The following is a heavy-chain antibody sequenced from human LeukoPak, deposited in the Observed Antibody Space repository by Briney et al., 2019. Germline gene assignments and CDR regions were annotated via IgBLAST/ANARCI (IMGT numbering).Heavy chain of an antibody. V-gene: IGHV2-5*02. CDR2: IYWDDDK. D-gene: IGHD2-2*01. Sequence: ESGPTLVNPTQPLTLTCTVSGFSLSTSGVGVGWIRQPPVKALEGLALIYWDDDKRYSPSLKSRLTITKDTSKNQVVLTMTNMDPVDTATYYCAHRNLPTLPFNYWGQGTRVTVSS. CDR3: AHRNLPTLPFNY. CDR1: GFSLSTSGVG. J-gene: IGHJ4*02.